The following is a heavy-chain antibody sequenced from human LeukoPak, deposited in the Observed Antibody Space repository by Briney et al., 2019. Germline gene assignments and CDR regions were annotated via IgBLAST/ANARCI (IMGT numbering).Heavy chain of an antibody. J-gene: IGHJ4*02. CDR3: VRASSSAKYRLDY. CDR2: IWFDGSNE. V-gene: IGHV3-33*01. CDR1: GFTFSSCG. Sequence: GGSLRLSCAASGFTFSSCGMHWVRQAPGKGLEWVALIWFDGSNEYYADSVKGRFTISRDNSKNTLYLQMNSLRAEDTAVYYCVRASSSAKYRLDYWGQGTLVTVSS. D-gene: IGHD2-2*01.